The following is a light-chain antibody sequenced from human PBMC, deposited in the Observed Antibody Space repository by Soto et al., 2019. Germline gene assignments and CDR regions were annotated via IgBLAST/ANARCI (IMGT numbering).Light chain of an antibody. CDR3: QSYDSSLSGWV. CDR2: GNS. J-gene: IGLJ3*02. V-gene: IGLV1-40*01. Sequence: QSVLTQPPSVSGAPGQRVTISCTGSSSNIGAGYDVHWYQQLPGTAPKLIIYGNSNRPSGVPDRFFGSKSGTSASLAITGLQAEDEADYYCQSYDSSLSGWVFGGGTQLTVL. CDR1: SSNIGAGYD.